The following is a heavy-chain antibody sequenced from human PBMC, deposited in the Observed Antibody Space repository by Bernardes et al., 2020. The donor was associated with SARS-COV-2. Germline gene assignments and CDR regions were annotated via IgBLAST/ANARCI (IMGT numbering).Heavy chain of an antibody. CDR1: GGSISSYY. D-gene: IGHD4-17*01. CDR3: AKQSHDFGDSRFDF. J-gene: IGHJ4*02. CDR2: IYYSGST. V-gene: IGHV4-59*12. Sequence: ETLSLTCTVSGGSISSYYWSWIRQPPGKGLEWIGHIYYSGSTNYNPSLKSRVTISVDMSKNQFSLKLSSVTAEDTAVYYCAKQSHDFGDSRFDFWGQGTLVTVSS.